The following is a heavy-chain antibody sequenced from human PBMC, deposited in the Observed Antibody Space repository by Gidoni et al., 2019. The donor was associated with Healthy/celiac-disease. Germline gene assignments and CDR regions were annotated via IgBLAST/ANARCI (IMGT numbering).Heavy chain of an antibody. CDR2: INHSGST. Sequence: QVQLQQWGAGLLKPSETLSLTCAVYGGSFSGYYWSWIRQPPGKGLEWIGEINHSGSTNYNPSLKSRVTISVDTSKNQFSLKLSSVTAADTAVYYCARGLRRVVHWFDPWGQGTLVTVSS. V-gene: IGHV4-34*01. CDR1: GGSFSGYY. D-gene: IGHD3-16*01. J-gene: IGHJ5*02. CDR3: ARGLRRVVHWFDP.